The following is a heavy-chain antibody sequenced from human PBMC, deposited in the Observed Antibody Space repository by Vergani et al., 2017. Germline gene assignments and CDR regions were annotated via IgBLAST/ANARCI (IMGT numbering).Heavy chain of an antibody. CDR3: VEWGYSSGWYGVVYAFDI. CDR2: ISSSGSTI. Sequence: QVQLVESGGGLVKPGGSLRLSCAASGFTFSDYYMSWIRQAPGKGLEWVSYISSSGSTIYYADPVKGRFTISRDNAKNSQYLQMNSLRAEDTAVYYCVEWGYSSGWYGVVYAFDIWGQGTMVTVSS. V-gene: IGHV3-11*01. CDR1: GFTFSDYY. J-gene: IGHJ3*02. D-gene: IGHD6-19*01.